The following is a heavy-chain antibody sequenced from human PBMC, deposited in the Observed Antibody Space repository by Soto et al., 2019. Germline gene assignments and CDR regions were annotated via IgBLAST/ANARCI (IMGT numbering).Heavy chain of an antibody. CDR3: ATRITVFGLLIPPFDP. CDR1: GGSVNGYY. Sequence: SETLSLTCAVYGGSVNGYYWNWIRQPPGKGLEWIGEINHTGGTHYNPPLKSRVTMLVDTSKNQFSLRLSSVTAADTAIYYCATRITVFGLLIPPFDPWGQGTQVIVSS. V-gene: IGHV4-34*01. D-gene: IGHD3-3*01. J-gene: IGHJ5*01. CDR2: INHTGGT.